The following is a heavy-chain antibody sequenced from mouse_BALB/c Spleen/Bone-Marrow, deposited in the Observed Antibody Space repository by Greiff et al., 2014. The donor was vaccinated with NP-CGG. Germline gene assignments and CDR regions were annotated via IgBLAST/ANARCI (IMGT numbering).Heavy chain of an antibody. V-gene: IGHV1-82*01. CDR1: GYAFSSSW. Sequence: QVQLQQSGPELVKPGASVKISCKASGYAFSSSWVNWVKQRPGQGLEWIGRIYPGDGDTNYNGKFKGKATLTADKSSSTAYMQLSGLTSVDSAVYFCARDYYGSSYDYWGQGTTLTVSS. D-gene: IGHD1-1*01. J-gene: IGHJ2*01. CDR2: IYPGDGDT. CDR3: ARDYYGSSYDY.